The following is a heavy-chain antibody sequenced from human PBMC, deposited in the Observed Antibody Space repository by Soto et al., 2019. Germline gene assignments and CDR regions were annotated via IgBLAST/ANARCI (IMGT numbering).Heavy chain of an antibody. J-gene: IGHJ5*02. V-gene: IGHV3-73*01. D-gene: IGHD6-13*01. CDR3: TRRPLGSSWYNWFDP. Sequence: GGSLRLSCAASGFTFSGSAMHWVRQASGKGLEWVGRIRSKANSYATAYAVSVKGRFTISRDDSKNTAYLQMNSLKTEDTAVYYCTRRPLGSSWYNWFDPWGQGTLVTVSS. CDR1: GFTFSGSA. CDR2: IRSKANSYAT.